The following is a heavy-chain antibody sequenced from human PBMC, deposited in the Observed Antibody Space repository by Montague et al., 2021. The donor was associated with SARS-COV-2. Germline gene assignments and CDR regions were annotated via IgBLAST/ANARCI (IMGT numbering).Heavy chain of an antibody. CDR2: INHIGST. CDR1: GGSFSGYS. Sequence: SETLSLTCAVYGGSFSGYSWSWIRQPPGKGLEWIGEINHIGSTNYNPSLKSRVTISVDTSKNQFSLKLISVTAADTAVYYCARLKRYFDSSGSPSAFDFWGQGTKVTVSS. CDR3: ARLKRYFDSSGSPSAFDF. D-gene: IGHD3-22*01. V-gene: IGHV4-34*01. J-gene: IGHJ3*01.